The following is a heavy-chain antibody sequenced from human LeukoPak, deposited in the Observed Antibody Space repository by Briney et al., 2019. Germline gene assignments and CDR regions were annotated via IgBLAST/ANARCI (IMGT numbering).Heavy chain of an antibody. J-gene: IGHJ4*02. V-gene: IGHV4-4*09. CDR1: GGSSSSYY. D-gene: IGHD6-13*01. Sequence: KPSETLSLTCTVSGGSSSSYYWSWIRQPPGKGLEWIGYIYTSGSTNYNPSLKSRVSISVETSKKQFSLKLSSVTAADTAVYYCARRASRRWYYHYFDYWGQGTLVTVSS. CDR2: IYTSGST. CDR3: ARRASRRWYYHYFDY.